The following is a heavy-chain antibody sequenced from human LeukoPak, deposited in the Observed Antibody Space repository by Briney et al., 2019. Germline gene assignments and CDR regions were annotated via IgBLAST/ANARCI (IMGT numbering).Heavy chain of an antibody. D-gene: IGHD2-15*01. CDR3: ARQDCSGGSCYLDY. J-gene: IGHJ4*02. V-gene: IGHV3-30*04. CDR1: GFTFSSYA. CDR2: ISHDGSNK. Sequence: GGSLRLSCAASGFTFSSYAMHWVRQALGKGLDWVAVISHDGSNKYYADSVKGRFTISRDYSKNTLFLQMNSLRTEDTAVYSCARQDCSGGSCYLDYWGQGMLVTVSS.